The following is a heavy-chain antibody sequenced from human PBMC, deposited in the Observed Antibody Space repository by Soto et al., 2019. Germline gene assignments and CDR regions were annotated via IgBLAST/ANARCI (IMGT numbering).Heavy chain of an antibody. J-gene: IGHJ4*02. V-gene: IGHV3-33*01. CDR1: GFTFSSYG. CDR3: ARDWRDSSGYNRYYFDY. D-gene: IGHD3-22*01. Sequence: QVQLVESGGGVVQSGRSLRLSCAASGFTFSSYGMNWVRQAPGKGLEWVAVIWYDGSNKYYADSVKGRFTISRDNSKNTLYLQMNSLRAEATAVYYCARDWRDSSGYNRYYFDYWGQGTLVTVSS. CDR2: IWYDGSNK.